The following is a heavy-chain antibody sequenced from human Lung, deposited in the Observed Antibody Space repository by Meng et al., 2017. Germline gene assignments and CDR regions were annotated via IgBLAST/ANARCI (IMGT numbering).Heavy chain of an antibody. Sequence: LKRLCVGLLSTSEHLSLPSVVSGGSFSDYYWSRIRQPPGKGLEWIGEINHSGSTNYNPSLASRATISVDTSQNNLSLKLSSVTAADSAVYYCARGPTTMAHDFDYWGQGTLVTVSS. J-gene: IGHJ4*02. D-gene: IGHD4-11*01. CDR1: GGSFSDYY. CDR3: ARGPTTMAHDFDY. V-gene: IGHV4-34*01. CDR2: INHSGST.